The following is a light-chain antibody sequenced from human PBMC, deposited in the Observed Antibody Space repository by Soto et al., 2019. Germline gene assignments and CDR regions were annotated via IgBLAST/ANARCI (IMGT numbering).Light chain of an antibody. CDR3: QQYDQWWT. CDR1: QSVSIN. CDR2: GAS. V-gene: IGKV3-15*01. J-gene: IGKJ1*01. Sequence: EIVRTQSPATLSLSPGERATLSCRASQSVSINLAWYQQKPGQAPRLLIYGASSRTTGIPARLSGSGSGTEFSLTINSLQSEDFGVYFCQQYDQWWTFGQGTKVDIK.